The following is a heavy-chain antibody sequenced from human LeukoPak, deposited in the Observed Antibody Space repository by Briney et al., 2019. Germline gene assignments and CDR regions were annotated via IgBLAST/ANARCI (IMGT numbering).Heavy chain of an antibody. J-gene: IGHJ3*02. V-gene: IGHV1-18*01. CDR1: GYTFTSYD. CDR2: ISPYNGNT. Sequence: HRASVKVSCKASGYTFTSYDINWVRQAPGQGPEWMGWISPYNGNTIYAQKFQGRVTMTTDTSTSTAYMDLRSLISDDTAVFYCARVSPHNAFDIWGQGTMVTVSS. CDR3: ARVSPHNAFDI.